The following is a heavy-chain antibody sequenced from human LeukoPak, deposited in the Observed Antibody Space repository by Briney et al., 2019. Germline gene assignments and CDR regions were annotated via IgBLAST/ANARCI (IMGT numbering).Heavy chain of an antibody. J-gene: IGHJ4*02. D-gene: IGHD6-13*01. CDR2: IFGGGGG. V-gene: IGHV3-53*01. CDR1: GFTVSNNY. Sequence: TGGSLRLSCAASGFTVSNNYMSWVRQAPGMGLEWVTVIFGGGGGYYADSVKGRFTISRDNSKKTVYLQMNSLRPEDTAVYYCARESRSSTWYVHFDYWGQGTLVTVSS. CDR3: ARESRSSTWYVHFDY.